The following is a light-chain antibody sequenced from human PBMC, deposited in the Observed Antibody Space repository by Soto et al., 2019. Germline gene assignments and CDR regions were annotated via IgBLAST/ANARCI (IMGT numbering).Light chain of an antibody. CDR3: QQYNAWPPL. Sequence: EIVTTQSPATLSVSPGEGVTLSCRASQSVSSNLAWYQQKPGQAPRLLIYGASTRAAGIPARFSGSGSGTEFTLTISSLQSEDFAVYYCQQYNAWPPLFGQGTRLEIK. J-gene: IGKJ5*01. V-gene: IGKV3-15*01. CDR1: QSVSSN. CDR2: GAS.